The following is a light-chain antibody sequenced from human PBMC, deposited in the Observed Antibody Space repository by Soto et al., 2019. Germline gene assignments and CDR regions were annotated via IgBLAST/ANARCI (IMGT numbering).Light chain of an antibody. V-gene: IGKV3-20*01. CDR1: QSVSSSY. Sequence: EIVLTQSPGTLSLSPGERATLSCRASQSVSSSYLAWYQQKPGQAPRLVIYGASSRATGIADRFSGSGSGTNFTLTISRLEPEDFAVYYCHQYGSSPPYTFGQGTKLEIK. J-gene: IGKJ2*01. CDR3: HQYGSSPPYT. CDR2: GAS.